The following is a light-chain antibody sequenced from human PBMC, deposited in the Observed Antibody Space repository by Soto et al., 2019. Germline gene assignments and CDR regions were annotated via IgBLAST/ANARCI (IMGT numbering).Light chain of an antibody. Sequence: IQMTQSPSTLSGSVGDRVTITCRASQTISSWLAWYQQKPGKAPKLLIYKASTLKSGVPPRFSGDGSETDFTLTISSLQRDDFGTYYCQQYSRLWSFGQGTKVDIK. CDR2: KAS. V-gene: IGKV1-5*03. J-gene: IGKJ1*01. CDR3: QQYSRLWS. CDR1: QTISSW.